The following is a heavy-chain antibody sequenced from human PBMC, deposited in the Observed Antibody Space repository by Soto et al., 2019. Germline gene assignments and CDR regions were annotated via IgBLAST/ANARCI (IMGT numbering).Heavy chain of an antibody. D-gene: IGHD1-26*01. J-gene: IGHJ4*02. V-gene: IGHV1-2*02. CDR2: INPNSGGT. Sequence: QVQLVQSGAEVKKPGASVKVSCKASGYTFTAYYMHWVRQAPGQGLEWMGWINPNSGGTNLAQKFQGRVTMTRDTSINTAYMELSRLTSDDTAVYYCARSSGNYADFDYWGQGPLVTVSS. CDR3: ARSSGNYADFDY. CDR1: GYTFTAYY.